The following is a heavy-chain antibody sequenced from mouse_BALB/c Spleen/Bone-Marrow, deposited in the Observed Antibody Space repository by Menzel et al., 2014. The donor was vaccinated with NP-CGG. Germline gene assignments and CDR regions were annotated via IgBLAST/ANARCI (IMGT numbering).Heavy chain of an antibody. CDR3: ARGHGYFVGYYFDN. D-gene: IGHD2-3*01. CDR1: GFNIKDTY. V-gene: IGHV14-3*02. Sequence: EVQLQQSGAEPAKPGASVKLSCTASGFNIKDTYMHWVKQRPEQGLEWIGRIDPANGKTKYDPKFQGKATITADTSSNTAYLQLSSLTSEDTAVYYCARGHGYFVGYYFDNWGQGTTLTVSS. CDR2: IDPANGKT. J-gene: IGHJ2*01.